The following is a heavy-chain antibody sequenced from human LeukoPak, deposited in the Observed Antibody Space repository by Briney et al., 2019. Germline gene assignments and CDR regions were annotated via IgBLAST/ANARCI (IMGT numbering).Heavy chain of an antibody. V-gene: IGHV3-23*01. D-gene: IGHD5-18*01. J-gene: IGHJ4*02. CDR1: GFTFSSYA. CDR2: ISGSGGST. CDR3: AKYSVQLWDNFDY. Sequence: GGSLRLSCAASGFTFSSYAMSWVRQVPGKGLEWVSAISGSGGSTYYADSVKGRFTISRDNSKNTLYLQMNSLRAEDTAVYYCAKYSVQLWDNFDYWGQGTLVTVSS.